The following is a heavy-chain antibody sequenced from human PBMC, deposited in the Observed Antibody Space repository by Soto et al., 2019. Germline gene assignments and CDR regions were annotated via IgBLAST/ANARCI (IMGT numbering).Heavy chain of an antibody. J-gene: IGHJ4*02. CDR1: GFTFSSYA. CDR2: ISYYGSNK. CDR3: GRDIFSSTSCQPDY. Sequence: GGSLRLSCAASGFTFSSYAMHWVRQAPGKGLEWVAIISYYGSNKYYSDSAKDRFTISSENTKNTLYLQMNSLRAEDKAVYYCGRDIFSSTSCQPDYWGQGSLVTVSS. D-gene: IGHD2-2*01. V-gene: IGHV3-30-3*01.